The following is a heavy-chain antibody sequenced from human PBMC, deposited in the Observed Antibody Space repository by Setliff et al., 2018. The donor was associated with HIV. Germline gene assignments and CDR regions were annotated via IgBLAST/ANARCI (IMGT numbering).Heavy chain of an antibody. CDR3: AKESPRAGYSVFDY. D-gene: IGHD5-18*01. CDR1: GFTFSSYG. V-gene: IGHV3-33*06. CDR2: IWSDGSNK. J-gene: IGHJ4*02. Sequence: PGGSLRLSCAASGFTFSSYGMHWVRQAPGKGLEWVAVIWSDGSNKYYADSVKGRFTISRDNSKNTLYLQMNSLRAEDTAVYYCAKESPRAGYSVFDYWGQGTPVTVS.